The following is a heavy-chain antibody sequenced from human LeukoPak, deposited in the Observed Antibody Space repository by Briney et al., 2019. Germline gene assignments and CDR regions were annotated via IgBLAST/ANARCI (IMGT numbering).Heavy chain of an antibody. D-gene: IGHD6-13*01. Sequence: SETLSLTCTVSGGSISSYYWSWVRQATGKTLEWIGSIYSSGSTYYNSSLKSRVIILIDTSKNHFSLTLSSVTAADTAVYYCARGAAATYWGQGTLVTVSS. J-gene: IGHJ4*02. CDR3: ARGAAATY. CDR1: GGSISSYY. CDR2: IYSSGST. V-gene: IGHV4-4*07.